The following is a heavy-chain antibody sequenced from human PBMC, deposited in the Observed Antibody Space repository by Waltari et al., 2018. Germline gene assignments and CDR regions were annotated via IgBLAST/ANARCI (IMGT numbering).Heavy chain of an antibody. CDR1: GGSFRGSY. J-gene: IGHJ6*03. CDR3: ARGPTIRISYCYMDD. D-gene: IGHD3-3*01. Sequence: QVPLQQWGAGLLKASETLSLTCAVYGGSFRGSYCRWIRLHPGQGLEWVGAIKHRGSTNNNPSLKCRVTMSGDTTKNQVTLKLCSVTAADTAGYDCARGPTIRISYCYMDDWGQGTTVTISS. V-gene: IGHV4-34*01. CDR2: IKHRGST.